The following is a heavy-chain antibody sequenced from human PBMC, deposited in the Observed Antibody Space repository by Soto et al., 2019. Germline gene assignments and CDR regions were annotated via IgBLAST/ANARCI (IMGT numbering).Heavy chain of an antibody. J-gene: IGHJ4*02. V-gene: IGHV3-21*01. CDR3: ARGGDTSGSWPRY. D-gene: IGHD3-22*01. Sequence: GGSLRLSCAASGFTFSSFSMNWVRQAPGKGLEWVSSISSSSTYIYYADSVKGRFTISRDDAKNSLFLQMSSLRVADTAVYYCARGGDTSGSWPRYWGQGTLVTVSS. CDR1: GFTFSSFS. CDR2: ISSSSTYI.